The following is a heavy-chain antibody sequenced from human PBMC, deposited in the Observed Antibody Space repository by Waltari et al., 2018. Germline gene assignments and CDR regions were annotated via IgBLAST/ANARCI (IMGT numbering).Heavy chain of an antibody. J-gene: IGHJ4*02. CDR1: GGSIISGGYY. D-gene: IGHD5-12*01. CDR3: AREVVATTSYYFDY. Sequence: QVQLQESGPGLVKPSQTLSLTCTVSGGSIISGGYYWSWIRQHPGKGLEWSGYIYYSGSTYYNPSLKSRVTISVDTSKNQFSLKLSSVTAADTAVYYCAREVVATTSYYFDYWGQGTLVTVSS. CDR2: IYYSGST. V-gene: IGHV4-31*03.